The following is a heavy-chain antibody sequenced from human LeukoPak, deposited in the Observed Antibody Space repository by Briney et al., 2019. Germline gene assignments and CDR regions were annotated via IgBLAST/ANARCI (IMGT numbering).Heavy chain of an antibody. Sequence: TSVKVSCKASGYTFTGYYMHWVRQAPGQGLEWMGWINPNSGGTNYAQKFQGRVTMTRDTSISTAYMELSRLRSDDTAVYYYARASVLRGGWTPSDYWGQGTLVTVSS. V-gene: IGHV1-2*02. J-gene: IGHJ4*02. CDR3: ARASVLRGGWTPSDY. CDR2: INPNSGGT. D-gene: IGHD6-19*01. CDR1: GYTFTGYY.